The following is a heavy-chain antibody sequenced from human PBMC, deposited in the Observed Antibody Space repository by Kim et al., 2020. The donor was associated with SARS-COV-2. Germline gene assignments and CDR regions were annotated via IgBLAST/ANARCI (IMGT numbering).Heavy chain of an antibody. CDR2: ISAYNGNT. V-gene: IGHV1-18*04. Sequence: ASVKVSCKASGYTFTSYGIRWVRQAPGQGLEWMGWISAYNGNTNYAQKLQGRVTMTTDTSTSTAYMELRSLRSDDTAVYYCAREWAVTTGNWFDPWGQGTLVTVPS. CDR1: GYTFTSYG. D-gene: IGHD4-17*01. J-gene: IGHJ5*02. CDR3: AREWAVTTGNWFDP.